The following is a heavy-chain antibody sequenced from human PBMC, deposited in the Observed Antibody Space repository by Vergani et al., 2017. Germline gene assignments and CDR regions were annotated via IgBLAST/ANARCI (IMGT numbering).Heavy chain of an antibody. CDR2: ISSSSSYI. Sequence: EVQLVESGGGLVKPGGSLRLSCADSGFTFSSYSMNWVRQAPGKGLEWVSSISSSSSYIYYADSVKGRFTISRDNAKNSLYLQMNSLRAEDTAVYYCARDRAAAGTLMDAFDIWGQGTMVTVSS. J-gene: IGHJ3*02. D-gene: IGHD6-13*01. CDR3: ARDRAAAGTLMDAFDI. V-gene: IGHV3-21*01. CDR1: GFTFSSYS.